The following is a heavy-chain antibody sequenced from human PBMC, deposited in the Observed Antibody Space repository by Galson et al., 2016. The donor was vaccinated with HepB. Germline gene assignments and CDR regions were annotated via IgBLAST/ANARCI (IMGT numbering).Heavy chain of an antibody. CDR3: AKGAGPGKVDWLDP. V-gene: IGHV3-23*01. J-gene: IGHJ5*02. CDR1: GFSFNNFA. D-gene: IGHD1-26*01. CDR2: IADRGSAQ. Sequence: PLRLSCAASGFSFNNFAMMWVRQAPGMGLEWVSTIADRGSAQYYGGSVRGRFPISSDNSTNTVYLHLSNLRADDTAVYYCAKGAGPGKVDWLDPWGQGTLVSVSS.